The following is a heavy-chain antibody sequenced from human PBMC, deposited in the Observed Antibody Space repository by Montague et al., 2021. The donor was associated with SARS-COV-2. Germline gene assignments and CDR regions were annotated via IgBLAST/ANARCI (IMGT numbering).Heavy chain of an antibody. CDR1: GTSNRSGGYY. CDR2: IFHTGRA. Sequence: TLSLTCTVSGTSNRSGGYYWTWIRQHPGRGLEWIGYIFHTGRAYYNPSLETRVNISVDTSNNLFSLRLSSVTAADTAMYFCARVRLFYYLDYWGQGTLVTVSS. CDR3: ARVRLFYYLDY. V-gene: IGHV4-31*03. J-gene: IGHJ4*02. D-gene: IGHD2/OR15-2a*01.